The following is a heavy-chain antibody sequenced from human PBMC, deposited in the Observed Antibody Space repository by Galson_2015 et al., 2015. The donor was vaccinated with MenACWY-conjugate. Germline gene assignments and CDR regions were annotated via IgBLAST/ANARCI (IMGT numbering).Heavy chain of an antibody. CDR3: AKTTGNYGL. J-gene: IGHJ4*02. V-gene: IGHV3-23*01. D-gene: IGHD1-7*01. Sequence: KGRFTISRDDSRNTLYLQMNSLRVDDTAVYYCAKTTGNYGLWGQGTLVTVST.